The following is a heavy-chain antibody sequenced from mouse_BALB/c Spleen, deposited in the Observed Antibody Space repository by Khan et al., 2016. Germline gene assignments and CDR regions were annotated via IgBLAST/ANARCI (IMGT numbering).Heavy chain of an antibody. CDR3: APQAHYYGSSMDY. CDR2: IDPANGNT. Sequence: VQLQQSGAELVKPGASVKLSCTASGFNIKDTYMHWVKQRPEQGLEWIGRIDPANGNTKYDPKFQGKATITADTSSNTAYLQLSSLTSEDTAVYYCAPQAHYYGSSMDYWGQGTSVTVSS. V-gene: IGHV14-3*02. CDR1: GFNIKDTY. J-gene: IGHJ4*01. D-gene: IGHD1-1*01.